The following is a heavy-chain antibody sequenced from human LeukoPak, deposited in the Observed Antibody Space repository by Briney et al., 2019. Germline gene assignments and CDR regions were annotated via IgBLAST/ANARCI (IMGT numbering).Heavy chain of an antibody. Sequence: ASVKVSCKASGGTFSSYAISWVRQAPGQGLEWMGRIIPIFGIANYAQKFQGRVTITADKSTSTAYTELSSLRSEDTAVYYCARSHQYYYDSSGYYPLMNWGQGTLVTVSS. CDR3: ARSHQYYYDSSGYYPLMN. CDR1: GGTFSSYA. V-gene: IGHV1-69*04. CDR2: IIPIFGIA. D-gene: IGHD3-22*01. J-gene: IGHJ4*02.